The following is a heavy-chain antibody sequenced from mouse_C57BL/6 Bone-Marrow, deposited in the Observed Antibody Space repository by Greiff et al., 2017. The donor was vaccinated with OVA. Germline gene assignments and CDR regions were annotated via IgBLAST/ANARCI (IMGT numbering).Heavy chain of an antibody. J-gene: IGHJ2*01. CDR2: ISSGGSYT. CDR3: ARHPPYFDY. Sequence: EVQVVESGGDLVKPGGSLKLSCAASGFTFSSYGMSWVRQTPDKRLEWVATISSGGSYTYYPDSVKGRFTISRDNAKNTLYLQMSSLKSEDTAMYYCARHPPYFDYWGQGTTLTVSS. V-gene: IGHV5-6*01. CDR1: GFTFSSYG.